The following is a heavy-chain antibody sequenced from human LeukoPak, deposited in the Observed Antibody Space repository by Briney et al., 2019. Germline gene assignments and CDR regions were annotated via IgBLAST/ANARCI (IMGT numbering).Heavy chain of an antibody. J-gene: IGHJ4*02. D-gene: IGHD3-10*01. CDR3: VRESSGSYFAY. CDR1: GFTFSNYA. V-gene: IGHV3-23*01. CDR2: ISSSGSGDNT. Sequence: GGSLRLSCAASGFTFSNYAMSWVRQAPGKGLEWVSGISSSGSGDNTYYADSVKGRFTISRDNSKNTLYLQMNSLRAEDTAVYYCVRESSGSYFAYWGQGTLVTVSS.